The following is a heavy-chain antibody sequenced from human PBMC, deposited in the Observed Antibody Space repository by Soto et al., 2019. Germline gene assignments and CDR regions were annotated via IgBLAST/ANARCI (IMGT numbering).Heavy chain of an antibody. CDR2: ISAYNGNT. V-gene: IGHV1-18*01. Sequence: QVQLVQSGAEVKKPGASVKVSCKASGYTFTSYGISWVRQAPGQGLEWMGWISAYNGNTNYAQRLQGRVTMTTDTSTSTANMELRSLRSDETAVYYGARVSYGTYVVDYWGQGTLVTVSS. J-gene: IGHJ4*02. CDR1: GYTFTSYG. D-gene: IGHD5-18*01. CDR3: ARVSYGTYVVDY.